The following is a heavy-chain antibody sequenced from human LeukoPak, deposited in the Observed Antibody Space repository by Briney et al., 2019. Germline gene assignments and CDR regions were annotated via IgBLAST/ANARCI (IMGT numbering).Heavy chain of an antibody. V-gene: IGHV3-30*18. D-gene: IGHD5-12*01. CDR3: AKDRTEKWIHDFDY. J-gene: IGHJ4*02. CDR1: GFAFSNNA. CDR2: ISYDGSVK. Sequence: GGSLRLSCAASGFAFSNNAVHWVRQAPGKGLEWVAVISYDGSVKNYGESVKGRFTISRDNSKSTLYLEMNTLGAEDTAVYYCAKDRTEKWIHDFDYWGQGILVTVSS.